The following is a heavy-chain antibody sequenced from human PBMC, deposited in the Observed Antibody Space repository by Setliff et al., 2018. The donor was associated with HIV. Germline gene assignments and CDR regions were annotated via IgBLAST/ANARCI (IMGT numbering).Heavy chain of an antibody. J-gene: IGHJ4*02. CDR2: IYYSGST. D-gene: IGHD3-22*01. V-gene: IGHV4-39*07. CDR1: GGSISSSSYY. Sequence: SETLSLTCTVSGGSISSSSYYWGWIRQPPGKGLGWIGTIYYSGSTYYNPSLKSRVTMSVDTSKNQFSLKLRSVTAADTAFYYCARVIYSYYDSTGYSCYFDYWGPGTLVTV. CDR3: ARVIYSYYDSTGYSCYFDY.